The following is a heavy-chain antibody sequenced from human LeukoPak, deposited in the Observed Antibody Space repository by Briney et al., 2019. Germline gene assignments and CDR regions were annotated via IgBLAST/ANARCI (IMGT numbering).Heavy chain of an antibody. V-gene: IGHV4-38-2*02. Sequence: PSETLSLTFTVSGYSISSGYYWGWIRQPPGKGLEWIGSIYHSGSTYYNPSLKSRVTISVDTSKNQFSLKLSSVTAADTAVYYCARIYSGSYGYFDYWGQGTLVTVSS. D-gene: IGHD1-26*01. CDR1: GYSISSGYY. CDR2: IYHSGST. CDR3: ARIYSGSYGYFDY. J-gene: IGHJ4*02.